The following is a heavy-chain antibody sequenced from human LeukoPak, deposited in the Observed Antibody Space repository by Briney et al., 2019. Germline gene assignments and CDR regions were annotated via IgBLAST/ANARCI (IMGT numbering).Heavy chain of an antibody. V-gene: IGHV3-48*02. D-gene: IGHD1-26*01. CDR3: ARDKGTYSNNYYFDY. Sequence: GASLRLSCAVSGFIFSSYNMHWVRQAPGKGLERVSYISSSSSSIYYADSVKGRFTISRDNAKNLLYLQMNSLRDEDTAVYYCARDKGTYSNNYYFDYWGQGTLVTASA. CDR2: ISSSSSSI. CDR1: GFIFSSYN. J-gene: IGHJ4*02.